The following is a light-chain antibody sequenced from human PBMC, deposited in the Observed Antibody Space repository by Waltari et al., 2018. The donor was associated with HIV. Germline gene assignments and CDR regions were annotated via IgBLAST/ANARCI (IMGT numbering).Light chain of an antibody. CDR3: STWDDSLSHWV. CDR2: RNE. Sequence: QSVLSQPPSASATPGQNTSISCSGAISNIGNSFLYWYQPRPGMAPRLRIYRNEQRPSGFPDRCSGSKSDHSASLAISGLRFEDEDDYQCSTWDDSLSHWVFGGGTKLTVL. V-gene: IGLV1-47*01. J-gene: IGLJ3*02. CDR1: ISNIGNSF.